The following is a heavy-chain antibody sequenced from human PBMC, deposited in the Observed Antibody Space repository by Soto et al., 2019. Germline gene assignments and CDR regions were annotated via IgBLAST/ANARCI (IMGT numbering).Heavy chain of an antibody. CDR2: IKQDGGEE. Sequence: GGSLRLSCAASGFIFSDYSMSWVRQSPARGLEGVANIKQDGGEEDYVDSVKGRLTISRDNAKNSLCLQMNSLRAEDTAVYYCARVKYESRGPTKYRAFDLWGQGTMVTVSS. V-gene: IGHV3-7*01. CDR3: ARVKYESRGPTKYRAFDL. CDR1: GFIFSDYS. D-gene: IGHD3-22*01. J-gene: IGHJ3*01.